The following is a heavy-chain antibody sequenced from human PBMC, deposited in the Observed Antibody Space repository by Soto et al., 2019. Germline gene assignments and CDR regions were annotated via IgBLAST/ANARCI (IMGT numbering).Heavy chain of an antibody. V-gene: IGHV1-69*08. CDR1: GGTFSSYT. CDR3: ARDRVIAAAGTYYYYYMDV. Sequence: QVLLVQSGAEVKKPGSSVKVSCKASGGTFSSYTISWVRQAPGQGLEWMGRIIPILGIANYAQKFQGRVTITADKSTSTAYMELSSLRSEDTAVYYCARDRVIAAAGTYYYYYMDVWGKGTTVTVSS. CDR2: IIPILGIA. J-gene: IGHJ6*03. D-gene: IGHD6-13*01.